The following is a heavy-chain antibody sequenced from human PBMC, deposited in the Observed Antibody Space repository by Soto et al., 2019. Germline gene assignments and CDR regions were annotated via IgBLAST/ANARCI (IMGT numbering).Heavy chain of an antibody. CDR3: ARVGLRYFDWYEGGMDV. CDR1: GGSISSYY. CDR2: IYYSGST. J-gene: IGHJ6*02. D-gene: IGHD3-9*01. Sequence: SETLSLTCTVSGGSISSYYWSWIRQPPGKGLEWIGYIYYSGSTNYNPSLKSRVTISVDTSKNQFSLKLSSVTAADTAVYYCARVGLRYFDWYEGGMDVWGQGTTVT. V-gene: IGHV4-59*01.